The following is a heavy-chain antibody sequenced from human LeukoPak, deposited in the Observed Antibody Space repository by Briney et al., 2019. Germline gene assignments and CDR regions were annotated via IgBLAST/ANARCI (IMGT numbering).Heavy chain of an antibody. CDR3: VKGQMDY. D-gene: IGHD5-24*01. Sequence: GGSLRLSCSASGFTFTSYAMHWVRQAPGKGLEYVSAIGISGVSTYYADSVKGRFTISRDNSKNTLYLQMSTLRAVDTAVYYCVKGQMDYWGQGTLVTVSS. CDR2: IGISGVST. CDR1: GFTFTSYA. J-gene: IGHJ4*02. V-gene: IGHV3-64D*06.